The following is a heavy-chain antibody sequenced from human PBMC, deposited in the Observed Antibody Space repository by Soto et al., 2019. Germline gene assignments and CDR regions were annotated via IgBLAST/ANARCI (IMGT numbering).Heavy chain of an antibody. J-gene: IGHJ5*02. CDR3: ARVPPSWFGELLGSNWFDP. V-gene: IGHV4-4*02. D-gene: IGHD3-10*01. CDR2: IYHSGST. CDR1: GGSISSSNW. Sequence: SETLSLTCAVPGGSISSSNWWSWVRQPPGKGLEWIGEIYHSGSTNYNPSLKSRVTISVDKSKNQFSLKLSSVTAADTAVYYCARVPPSWFGELLGSNWFDPWGQGTLVTVSS.